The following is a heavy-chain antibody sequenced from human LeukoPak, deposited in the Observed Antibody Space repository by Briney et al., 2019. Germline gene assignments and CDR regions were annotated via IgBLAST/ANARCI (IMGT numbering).Heavy chain of an antibody. V-gene: IGHV1-18*01. CDR1: GYTFTSYG. Sequence: GASVKVSCKASGYTFTSYGISWVRQAPGQGLEWMGWISAYNGSTNYAQKLQGRVTMTTDTSTSTAYMELRSLRSDDTAVYYCAKNIWFGESSDAFHIWGQGTMVTVSS. CDR3: AKNIWFGESSDAFHI. CDR2: ISAYNGST. J-gene: IGHJ3*02. D-gene: IGHD3-10*01.